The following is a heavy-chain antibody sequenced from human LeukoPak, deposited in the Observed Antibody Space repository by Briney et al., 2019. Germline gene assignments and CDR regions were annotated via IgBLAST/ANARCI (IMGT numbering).Heavy chain of an antibody. Sequence: GGSLRLSCAASGFTFSSYAMSWVRQAPGKGLEWVSAISGSGGSTYYADSVKGRFTISRDNSKNTLYLQMNSLRAEDTAVYYCAKDVIVVVPAAMRRGEETDYWGQGTLVTVSS. CDR3: AKDVIVVVPAAMRRGEETDY. D-gene: IGHD2-2*01. CDR2: ISGSGGST. CDR1: GFTFSSYA. J-gene: IGHJ4*02. V-gene: IGHV3-23*01.